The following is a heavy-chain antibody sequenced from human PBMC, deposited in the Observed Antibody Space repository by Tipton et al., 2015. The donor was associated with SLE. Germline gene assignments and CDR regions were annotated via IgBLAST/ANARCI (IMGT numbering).Heavy chain of an antibody. CDR3: ARDGAMIGPRGSFDI. J-gene: IGHJ3*02. V-gene: IGHV4-4*07. Sequence: TLSLTCTVSGGSISSYYWSWIRQSAGKGLEWVGRIYTSRSTNYNPSLKSRVTMSVDTSKNQFSLKLSSVTAADPAVYYCARDGAMIGPRGSFDIWGQGTMVTVSS. CDR2: IYTSRST. D-gene: IGHD3-22*01. CDR1: GGSISSYY.